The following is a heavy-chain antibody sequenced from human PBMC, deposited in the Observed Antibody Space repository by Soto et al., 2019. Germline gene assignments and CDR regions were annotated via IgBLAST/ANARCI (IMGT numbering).Heavy chain of an antibody. CDR2: IYYAGST. V-gene: IGHV4-59*08. Sequence: SETLSLTCTVSGGSISSYYWSWIRQPPGKGLEWIGFIYYAGSTKYNPSLNSRVTISVDTSKNQFSLTVTSVTAADTAVYYCARQVVATETFDYWGQRTPVTVSS. D-gene: IGHD5-12*01. J-gene: IGHJ4*02. CDR3: ARQVVATETFDY. CDR1: GGSISSYY.